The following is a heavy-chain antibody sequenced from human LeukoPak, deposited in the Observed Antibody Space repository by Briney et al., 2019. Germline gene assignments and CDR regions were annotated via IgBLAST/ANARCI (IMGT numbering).Heavy chain of an antibody. V-gene: IGHV4-59*01. D-gene: IGHD3-10*01. CDR1: GGSISSYY. J-gene: IGHJ6*03. CDR2: IYYSGST. CDR3: ARSGYYGSGSQYYYYYMDV. Sequence: SETLSLTCTVSGGSISSYYWSWIRQPPGKGLEWIGYIYYSGSTNYNPSLKSRVTISVDTSKNQFSLKLSSVTAADTAVYYCARSGYYGSGSQYYYYYMDVWGKGTTVTISS.